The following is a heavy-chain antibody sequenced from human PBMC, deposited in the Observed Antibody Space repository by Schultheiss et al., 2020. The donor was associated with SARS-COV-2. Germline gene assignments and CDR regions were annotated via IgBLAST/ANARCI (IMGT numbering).Heavy chain of an antibody. CDR3: ARALKNFDY. V-gene: IGHV3-30*03. Sequence: GGSLRLSCAASGFTFSSYGMHWVRQAPGKGLEWVAVISYDGSNKYYADSVKGRFTISRDNAKNSLYLQMNSLRAEDTAVYYCARALKNFDYWGQGTLVTVSS. J-gene: IGHJ4*02. CDR2: ISYDGSNK. CDR1: GFTFSSYG.